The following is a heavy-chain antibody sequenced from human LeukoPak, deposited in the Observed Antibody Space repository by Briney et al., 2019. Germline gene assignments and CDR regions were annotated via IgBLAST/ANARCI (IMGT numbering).Heavy chain of an antibody. CDR1: GYTFTGYY. V-gene: IGHV1-2*02. D-gene: IGHD3-9*01. Sequence: GASVKVSCKASGYTFTGYYMHWVRQAPGQGLERMGWINPNSGGTNYAQKFQGRVTMTRDTSISTAYMELSRLRSDDTAVYYCARGVPSVLRYFDWSTTHYYYGMDVWGQGTTVTVSS. CDR2: INPNSGGT. CDR3: ARGVPSVLRYFDWSTTHYYYGMDV. J-gene: IGHJ6*02.